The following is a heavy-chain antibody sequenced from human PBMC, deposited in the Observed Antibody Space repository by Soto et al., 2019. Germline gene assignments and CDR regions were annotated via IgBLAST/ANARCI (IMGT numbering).Heavy chain of an antibody. CDR3: ARRGFGLFYYGTSGSPDFYYYNMDV. V-gene: IGHV4-59*08. D-gene: IGHD3-22*01. CDR1: GGPISSYY. CDR2: IFYTGIT. Sequence: KPSETLSLTCTGSGGPISSYYWSWIRQTPGKGLEWIGHIFYTGITKYNSSLRSRVTISLDTSKTQFSLTLKFVTAADTAVYYCARRGFGLFYYGTSGSPDFYYYNMDVWGQGTTVTVSS. J-gene: IGHJ6*03.